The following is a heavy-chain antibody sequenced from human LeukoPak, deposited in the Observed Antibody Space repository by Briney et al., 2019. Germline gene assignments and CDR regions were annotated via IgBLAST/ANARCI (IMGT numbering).Heavy chain of an antibody. CDR2: INPKSGGT. J-gene: IGHJ4*02. CDR1: GYSFTDYY. V-gene: IGHV1-2*02. Sequence: ASVTVSCKASGYSFTDYYIHWVRLAPGQGLEWMGWINPKSGGTHYAQKFQGRVSMTRDTSINTVHLELSSLKTNDTAVYYCARTREGVWGSYSPWGQGTLVTVSS. D-gene: IGHD3-16*01. CDR3: ARTREGVWGSYSP.